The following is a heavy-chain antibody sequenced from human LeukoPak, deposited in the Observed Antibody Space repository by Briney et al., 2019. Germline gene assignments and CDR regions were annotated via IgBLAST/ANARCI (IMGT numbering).Heavy chain of an antibody. CDR3: ARDYYDSSGYYYY. V-gene: IGHV3-30-3*01. J-gene: IGHJ4*02. CDR2: ISYDGSNK. Sequence: QPGGSLRLSCAASGFTFSSYAMHWVRQAPGKGLEWVAVISYDGSNKYHADSVKGRFTISRDNSKNTLYLQMNSLRAEDTAVYYCARDYYDSSGYYYYWGQGTLVTVSS. D-gene: IGHD3-22*01. CDR1: GFTFSSYA.